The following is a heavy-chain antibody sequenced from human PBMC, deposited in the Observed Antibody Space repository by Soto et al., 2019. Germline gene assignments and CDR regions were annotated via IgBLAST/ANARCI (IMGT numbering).Heavy chain of an antibody. CDR2: IYYSGST. V-gene: IGHV4-59*08. CDR3: ARRYGGNLDY. Sequence: SQTLCLPCTVSGGSISSYYCSWIRQPPGKGLEWIGYIYYSGSTNYNPSLKSRVTISVDTSKNHFSLKLSSVTAADTAVYYCARRYGGNLDYWGQGTLVTVSS. D-gene: IGHD1-26*01. CDR1: GGSISSYY. J-gene: IGHJ4*02.